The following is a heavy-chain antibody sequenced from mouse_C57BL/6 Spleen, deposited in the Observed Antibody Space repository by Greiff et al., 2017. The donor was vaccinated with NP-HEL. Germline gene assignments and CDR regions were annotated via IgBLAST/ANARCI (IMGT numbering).Heavy chain of an antibody. Sequence: QVQLKQPGAELVKPGASVKLSCKASGYTFTSYWMQWVKQRPGQGLEWIGEIDPSDSYTNYNQKFKGKATVTVDTSSSTAYMQLSSMTFEDSAVYYYARTYYYGSSLYAKGYWGQGTSVTVSS. D-gene: IGHD1-1*01. CDR3: ARTYYYGSSLYAKGY. CDR2: IDPSDSYT. CDR1: GYTFTSYW. J-gene: IGHJ4*01. V-gene: IGHV1-50*01.